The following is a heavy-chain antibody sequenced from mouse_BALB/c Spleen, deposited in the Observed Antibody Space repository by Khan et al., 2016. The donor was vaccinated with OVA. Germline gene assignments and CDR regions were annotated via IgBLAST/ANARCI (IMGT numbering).Heavy chain of an antibody. CDR1: GYTFTTYW. Sequence: QVQLQQSGTELAKPGASVRMSCKTSGYTFTTYWIHWVKQRPGQGLEWIGYIDPSTDYTDYNQKFKDKATLTADKSSSPAYMQLHRLTSEDAAVYYCARRGRYDILVYWGQGTLVTVSA. CDR2: IDPSTDYT. J-gene: IGHJ3*01. CDR3: ARRGRYDILVY. D-gene: IGHD2-3*01. V-gene: IGHV1-7*01.